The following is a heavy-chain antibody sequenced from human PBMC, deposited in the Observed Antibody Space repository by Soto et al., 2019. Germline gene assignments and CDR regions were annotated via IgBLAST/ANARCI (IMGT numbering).Heavy chain of an antibody. D-gene: IGHD6-19*01. Sequence: EVQLVESGGGLVQPGGSLRLSCAASGFTFSSYSMNWVRQAPVKGLEWVSYISSSSRTIYYADAVKGRFTISRDNPKNSLYLQMNSLRDEDTAVYDCARDPYSSGGSFEYWGQGTLVTVSS. V-gene: IGHV3-48*02. CDR3: ARDPYSSGGSFEY. J-gene: IGHJ4*02. CDR1: GFTFSSYS. CDR2: ISSSSRTI.